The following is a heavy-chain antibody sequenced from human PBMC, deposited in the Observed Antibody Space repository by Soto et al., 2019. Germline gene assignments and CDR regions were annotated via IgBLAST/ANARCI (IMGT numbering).Heavy chain of an antibody. Sequence: SETLSLTCTVSGGSISSGGYYWSWMRQHPGKGLEWIGYIYYSGSTYYNPSLKSRVTISVDTSKNQFSLKMSSVTAADTAVYYCARGLDDFWSGYNYGMDVWGQGTKVPVXS. V-gene: IGHV4-31*03. CDR2: IYYSGST. CDR3: ARGLDDFWSGYNYGMDV. CDR1: GGSISSGGYY. J-gene: IGHJ6*02. D-gene: IGHD3-3*01.